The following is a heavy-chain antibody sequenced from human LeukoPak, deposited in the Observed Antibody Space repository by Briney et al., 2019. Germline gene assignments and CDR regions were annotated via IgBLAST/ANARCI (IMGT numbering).Heavy chain of an antibody. CDR1: GYTFTSYG. CDR3: GRELSAIYDFWSGYLVAFNRFDP. Sequence: GASVKVSCTASGYTFTSYGISWVRQAPGQGLECMGWISAYNGNTNYAQKLQGRVTMTTDTSTSTPYMELRSLRSEDTAVYYCGRELSAIYDFWSGYLVAFNRFDPWGQGTLVTVSS. CDR2: ISAYNGNT. J-gene: IGHJ5*02. V-gene: IGHV1-18*01. D-gene: IGHD3-3*01.